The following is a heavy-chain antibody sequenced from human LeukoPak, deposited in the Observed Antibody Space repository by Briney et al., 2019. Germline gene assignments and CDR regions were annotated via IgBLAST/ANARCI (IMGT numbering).Heavy chain of an antibody. J-gene: IGHJ3*02. CDR1: GFTFSNYW. CDR2: IKQDGSDK. D-gene: IGHD3-10*01. Sequence: GGSLRLSCAASGFTFSNYWMTWVRQAPGKGLEWVASIKQDGSDKYYVDSVKGRFTISRDNTKNSLYLQLNSLRAEDTAVYYCAREGSMLRGVSAFDIWGQGTMVTVSS. CDR3: AREGSMLRGVSAFDI. V-gene: IGHV3-7*01.